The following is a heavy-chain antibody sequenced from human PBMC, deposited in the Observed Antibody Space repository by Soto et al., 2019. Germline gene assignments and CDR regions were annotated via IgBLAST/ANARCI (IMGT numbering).Heavy chain of an antibody. Sequence: EVQLVDSGGRLVQPGGSLRLSCAASGFMFSAYWMSWVRQEPGKGLEWVATISGGASDKFYVDSVKGRFTISRVDSKNTLYLQMNSLSDEDTAVYYCVREDWHRFDSWGQGTLVTVSS. J-gene: IGHJ4*02. V-gene: IGHV3-7*01. CDR2: ISGGASDK. CDR3: VREDWHRFDS. D-gene: IGHD2-21*01. CDR1: GFMFSAYW.